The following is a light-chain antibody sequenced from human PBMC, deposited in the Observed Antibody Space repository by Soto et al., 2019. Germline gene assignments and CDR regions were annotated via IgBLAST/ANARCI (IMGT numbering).Light chain of an antibody. V-gene: IGKV1-39*01. Sequence: DIQMTQSPSSLSASVGDRVTITCRASQSISSYLNWYQQKPGKAPKLLIYAASILQSGVPSRFSGSGSGTDITLTISSLQPEDFATYYCQQSYSTPMYTFGQGTKLEIK. J-gene: IGKJ2*01. CDR1: QSISSY. CDR3: QQSYSTPMYT. CDR2: AAS.